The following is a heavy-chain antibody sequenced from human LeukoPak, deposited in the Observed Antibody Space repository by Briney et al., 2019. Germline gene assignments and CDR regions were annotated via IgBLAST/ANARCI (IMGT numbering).Heavy chain of an antibody. CDR2: IYTSGST. CDR3: AREGRITMVRGVRTEAFDI. D-gene: IGHD3-10*01. CDR1: GGSISSGSYY. J-gene: IGHJ3*02. Sequence: SETLSLTCTVSGGSISSGSYYWSWIRQPAGKGLEWIGRIYTSGSTNYNPSLKSRVTISVDTSKNQFSLKLSSVTAADTAVYYCAREGRITMVRGVRTEAFDIWGQGTMVTVSS. V-gene: IGHV4-61*02.